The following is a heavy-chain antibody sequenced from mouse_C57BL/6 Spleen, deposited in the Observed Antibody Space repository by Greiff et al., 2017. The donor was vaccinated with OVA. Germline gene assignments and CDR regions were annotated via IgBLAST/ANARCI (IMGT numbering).Heavy chain of an antibody. CDR3: ARDSDLYAMDY. J-gene: IGHJ4*01. V-gene: IGHV1-54*01. CDR2: INPGSGGT. Sequence: QVQLKESGAELVRPGTSVKVSCKASGYAFTNYLIEWVKQRPGQGLEWIGVINPGSGGTNYNEKFKGKATLTADKSSSTAYMQLSSLTSEDSAVYFCARDSDLYAMDYWGQGTSVTVSS. CDR1: GYAFTNYL.